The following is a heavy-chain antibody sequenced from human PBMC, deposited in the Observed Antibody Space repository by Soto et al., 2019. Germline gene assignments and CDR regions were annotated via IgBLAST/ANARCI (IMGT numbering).Heavy chain of an antibody. Sequence: GGSLRLSCAARGFALSPYTIHWVRQAPGKGLEWVAGLSSDGSNNFYPDSVKGRITISRDNSKTTVHLQINNLRPEDTAIYYCAKDAEMHATRLLSFFALDTWGRGTTVTVSS. CDR1: GFALSPYT. J-gene: IGHJ6*02. CDR2: LSSDGSNN. CDR3: AKDAEMHATRLLSFFALDT. D-gene: IGHD3-16*01. V-gene: IGHV3-30-3*01.